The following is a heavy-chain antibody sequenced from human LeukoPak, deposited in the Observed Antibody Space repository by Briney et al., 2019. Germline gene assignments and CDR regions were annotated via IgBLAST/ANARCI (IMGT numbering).Heavy chain of an antibody. V-gene: IGHV1-69*06. CDR3: ARDDGDAEMAYDY. J-gene: IGHJ4*02. CDR1: GGTFSSYA. D-gene: IGHD5-24*01. Sequence: WASVTVSCKASGGTFSSYAISWVRQAPGQGLEWMGGIIPIFGTANYAQKFQGRVTITADKSTSTAYMELSSLRSEDTAVYYCARDDGDAEMAYDYWGQGTLVTVSS. CDR2: IIPIFGTA.